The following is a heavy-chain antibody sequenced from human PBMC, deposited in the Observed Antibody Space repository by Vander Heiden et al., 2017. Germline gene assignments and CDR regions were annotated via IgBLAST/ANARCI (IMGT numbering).Heavy chain of an antibody. CDR3: AKDPAIHCTILTGYMGAFDI. Sequence: QVQQVHPVGALVYPGRALRLSCAAAGFTCTKNATIWVRRAPGKELEGVAVILIEGSSQDYIDSVRGRFTITRDDSKNTLYLQMSSLRPEDTALYYCAKDPAIHCTILTGYMGAFDIRGQGTLVSVSS. CDR2: ILIEGSSQ. CDR1: GFTCTKNA. J-gene: IGHJ3*02. D-gene: IGHD3-9*01. V-gene: IGHV3-30*18.